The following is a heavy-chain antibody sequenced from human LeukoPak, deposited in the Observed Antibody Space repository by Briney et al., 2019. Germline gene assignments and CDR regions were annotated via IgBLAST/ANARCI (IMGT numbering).Heavy chain of an antibody. V-gene: IGHV3-7*01. Sequence: SGGSLRLSCAASGFTFSSYAMSWVRQAPGKGLEFVANIGQGGGVRNYMDSLKGRCTISRDNAKKSLYLEINSLRADDTAVYYCARDPESSSFDLWGRGALVTVSS. J-gene: IGHJ4*02. CDR2: IGQGGGVR. CDR3: ARDPESSSFDL. D-gene: IGHD2-2*01. CDR1: GFTFSSYA.